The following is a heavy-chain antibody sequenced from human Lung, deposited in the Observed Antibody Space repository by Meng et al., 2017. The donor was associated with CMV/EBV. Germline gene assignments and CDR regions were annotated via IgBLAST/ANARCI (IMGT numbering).Heavy chain of an antibody. J-gene: IGHJ4*02. CDR2: ISHDANTK. D-gene: IGHD4-23*01. Sequence: QVQLVESGGGVVQPGRSLRLSWAASRFTFSDYAMHWVRQAPGKGLEWVALISHDANTKYYADSVKGRFTVSRDNSRTTVFLQMDSLRPDDTAMYHCAKGRDPRWQLWPSDNWGRGTMVTVSS. CDR3: AKGRDPRWQLWPSDN. CDR1: RFTFSDYA. V-gene: IGHV3-30*18.